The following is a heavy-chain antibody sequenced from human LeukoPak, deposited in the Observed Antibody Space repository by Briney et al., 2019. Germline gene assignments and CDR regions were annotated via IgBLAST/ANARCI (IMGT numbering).Heavy chain of an antibody. D-gene: IGHD6-6*01. CDR3: ARYSSFRPQYYYYYYMDV. CDR1: GGSISSHY. CDR2: IYYSGST. V-gene: IGHV4-59*11. J-gene: IGHJ6*03. Sequence: PSETLSLTCTVSGGSISSHYWSWIRQPPGRGLEWIGYIYYSGSTNYNPSLKSRVTISVDTSKNQFSLRLSSVTAAATAVYYCARYSSFRPQYYYYYYMDVWGKGTTVTVSS.